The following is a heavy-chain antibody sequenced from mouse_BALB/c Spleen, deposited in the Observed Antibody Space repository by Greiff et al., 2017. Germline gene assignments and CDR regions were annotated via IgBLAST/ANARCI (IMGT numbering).Heavy chain of an antibody. CDR1: GYSFTGYY. J-gene: IGHJ4*01. V-gene: IGHV1S34*01. CDR2: ISCYNGAT. CDR3: ARGDGNHHPVGAMDY. Sequence: LVKTGASVKISCKASGYSFTGYYMHWVKQSHGKSLEWIGYISCYNGATSYNQKFKGKATFTVDTSSSTAYMQFNSLTSEDSAVYYCARGDGNHHPVGAMDYWGQGTSVTVSS. D-gene: IGHD2-1*01.